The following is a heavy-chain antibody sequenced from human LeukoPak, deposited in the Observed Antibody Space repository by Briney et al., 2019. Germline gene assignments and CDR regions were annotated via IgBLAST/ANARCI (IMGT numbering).Heavy chain of an antibody. V-gene: IGHV4-39*01. CDR2: IYYSGST. Sequence: SETLSLTCTVSGGSISSSSYYWGWIRQPPGKGLEWIGNIYYSGSTYYNPSLKSRVTISVDTSKNQFSLKLTSVTAADTAVYYCARHWKYDYPTDWGQGTLVTVSS. CDR1: GGSISSSSYY. CDR3: ARHWKYDYPTD. J-gene: IGHJ4*02. D-gene: IGHD4-11*01.